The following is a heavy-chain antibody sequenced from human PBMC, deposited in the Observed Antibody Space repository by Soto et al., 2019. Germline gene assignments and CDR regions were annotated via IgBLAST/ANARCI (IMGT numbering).Heavy chain of an antibody. CDR3: ATYWGTGNDAKGFHI. CDR1: GDSISGVTYY. Sequence: PSETLSLTCTVSGDSISGVTYYWSWIRQHPGKGLEWIGYISYRGSTYYSPSLKSRFIISIDTSKNQFSLRLSSVTAADTAVYYCATYWGTGNDAKGFHIWGQGTVVTVSS. CDR2: ISYRGST. J-gene: IGHJ3*02. V-gene: IGHV4-31*03. D-gene: IGHD2-8*02.